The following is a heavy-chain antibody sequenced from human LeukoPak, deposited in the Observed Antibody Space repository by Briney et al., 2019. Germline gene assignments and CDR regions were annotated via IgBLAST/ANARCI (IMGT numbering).Heavy chain of an antibody. V-gene: IGHV4-34*01. D-gene: IGHD3-3*01. Sequence: PSETLSLTCAVYGGSFSGYYWSWIRQPPGKGLEWIGEINHSGSTNYNPSLKSRVTISVDTSKNQFSLKLSSVTAADTAVYYCARLVRLRFLEWLSDAKNYFDYWAQGTLVTVSS. CDR1: GGSFSGYY. CDR3: ARLVRLRFLEWLSDAKNYFDY. CDR2: INHSGST. J-gene: IGHJ4*02.